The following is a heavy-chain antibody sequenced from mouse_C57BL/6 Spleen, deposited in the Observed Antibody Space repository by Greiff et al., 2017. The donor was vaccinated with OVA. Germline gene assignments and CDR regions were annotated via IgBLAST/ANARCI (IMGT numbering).Heavy chain of an antibody. D-gene: IGHD1-1*01. CDR2: ISGGGGNT. V-gene: IGHV5-9*01. CDR3: ARDYYGSSYRAWFAY. CDR1: GFTFSSYT. J-gene: IGHJ3*01. Sequence: EVKVEESGGGLVKPGGSLKLSCAASGFTFSSYTMSWVRQTPEKRLEWVATISGGGGNTYYPDSVKGRFTISRDNAKNTLYLQMSSLRSEDTALYYCARDYYGSSYRAWFAYWGQGTLVTVSA.